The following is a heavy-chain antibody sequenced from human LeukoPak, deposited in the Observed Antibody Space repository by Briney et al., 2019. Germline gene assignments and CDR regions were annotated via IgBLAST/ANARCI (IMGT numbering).Heavy chain of an antibody. J-gene: IGHJ4*02. CDR2: IKQDGSEK. V-gene: IGHV3-7*01. CDR3: ARLKLLWSNYFDY. D-gene: IGHD2-2*01. Sequence: GGSLRLSRAASGFTFSSYWMSWVRQAPGKGLEWVADIKQDGSEKYYVDSVKGRFTISRDNAKNSLYLQMNSLRAEDTAVYYCARLKLLWSNYFDYWGQGTLVTVSS. CDR1: GFTFSSYW.